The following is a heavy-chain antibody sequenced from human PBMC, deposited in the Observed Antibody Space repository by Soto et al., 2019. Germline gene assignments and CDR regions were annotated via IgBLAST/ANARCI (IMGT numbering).Heavy chain of an antibody. CDR1: GFTLSSYS. D-gene: IGHD3-10*01. CDR3: ARVGDYGSGGYYNLPYYYGTDV. J-gene: IGHJ6*01. CDR2: ISSSSSYI. V-gene: IGHV3-21*01. Sequence: GGSLRLSCAASGFTLSSYSMNWVRQAPGKGLEWVSSISSSSSYIYYADSMKGRFTISRDNAKNSLYLQMNILIAEDTAVYYCARVGDYGSGGYYNLPYYYGTDVWGPGTTGTGSS.